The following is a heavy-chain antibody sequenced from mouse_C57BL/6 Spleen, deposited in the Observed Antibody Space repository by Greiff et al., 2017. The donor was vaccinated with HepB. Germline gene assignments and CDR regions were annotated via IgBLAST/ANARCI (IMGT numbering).Heavy chain of an antibody. D-gene: IGHD1-1*01. V-gene: IGHV1-69*01. CDR3: ARTDGSPYYYAMDY. Sequence: VKLQQPGAELVMPGASVKLSCKASGYTFTSYWMHWVKQRPGQGLEWIGEIDPSDSYTNYNQKFKGKSTLTVDKSSSTAYMQLSSLTSEDSAVYYCARTDGSPYYYAMDYWGQGTSVTVSS. CDR2: IDPSDSYT. CDR1: GYTFTSYW. J-gene: IGHJ4*01.